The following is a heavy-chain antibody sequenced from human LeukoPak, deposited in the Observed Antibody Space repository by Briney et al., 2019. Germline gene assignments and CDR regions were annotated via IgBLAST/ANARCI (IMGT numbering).Heavy chain of an antibody. CDR3: ARLTGSYGLVYYFDY. V-gene: IGHV4-39*01. D-gene: IGHD5-18*01. CDR1: GGSLSSSSYY. Sequence: SETLSLTCTVSGGSLSSSSYYWGWIRQPPGKGLEWIGSIYYSGSTYYNPSLKSRVTISVDTSKNQFSLKLSSVTAADTAVYYCARLTGSYGLVYYFDYWGQGTLVTVSS. CDR2: IYYSGST. J-gene: IGHJ4*02.